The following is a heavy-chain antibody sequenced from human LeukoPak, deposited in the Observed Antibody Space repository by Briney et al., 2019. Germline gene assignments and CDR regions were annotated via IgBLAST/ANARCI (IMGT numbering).Heavy chain of an antibody. J-gene: IGHJ6*03. D-gene: IGHD3-10*01. Sequence: SETLSLTCTVSGGSISSYYWSWIRQPAGKGLEWIGRICTSGSTNYNPSLKSRVTMSVDTSKDQFSLKLSSVTAADTAVYYCARAVGSGSSQTYYYYMDVWGKGTTVTISS. CDR2: ICTSGST. CDR3: ARAVGSGSSQTYYYYMDV. CDR1: GGSISSYY. V-gene: IGHV4-4*07.